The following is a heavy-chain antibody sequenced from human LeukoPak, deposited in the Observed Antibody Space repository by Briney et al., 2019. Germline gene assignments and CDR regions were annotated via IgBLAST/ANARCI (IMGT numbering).Heavy chain of an antibody. CDR2: INAGNGNT. J-gene: IGHJ1*01. Sequence: GASVKVSCKASGYTFTGYAMHWVRQAPGQRLEWMGWINAGNGNTKYSQKFQGRVTMTGDTSTSTVYMELSSLRSEDTAVYYCARREQQLAFQHWGQGTLVTVSS. CDR3: ARREQQLAFQH. CDR1: GYTFTGYA. D-gene: IGHD6-13*01. V-gene: IGHV1-3*01.